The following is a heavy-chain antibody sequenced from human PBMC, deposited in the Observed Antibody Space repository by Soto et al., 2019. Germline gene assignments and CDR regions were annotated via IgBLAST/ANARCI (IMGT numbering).Heavy chain of an antibody. V-gene: IGHV1-18*01. CDR3: ARDLVHYDFWSGYFRGSPESAPNWFDP. Sequence: QVQLVQSGAEVKKPGASVKVSCKASGYTFTSYGISWVRQAPGQGLEWMGWISAYNGNTNYAQKLQGRVTMTTDTSTSTAYMELRSLRSDDTAVYYCARDLVHYDFWSGYFRGSPESAPNWFDPWGQGTLVTVSS. J-gene: IGHJ5*02. D-gene: IGHD3-3*01. CDR1: GYTFTSYG. CDR2: ISAYNGNT.